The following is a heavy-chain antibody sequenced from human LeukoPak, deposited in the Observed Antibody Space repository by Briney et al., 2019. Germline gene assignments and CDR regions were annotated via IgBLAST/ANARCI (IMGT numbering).Heavy chain of an antibody. J-gene: IGHJ3*02. Sequence: GESLKISCKGSGYSFTSYWIGWVRQMPGKGLEWMGIIYLGDSDTRYSPSFPGQVTISADKSISTAYLQWSSLKASDTAMYYCARPLRRGESYFAFDIWGQGTMVTVSS. D-gene: IGHD1-26*01. CDR3: ARPLRRGESYFAFDI. V-gene: IGHV5-51*01. CDR1: GYSFTSYW. CDR2: IYLGDSDT.